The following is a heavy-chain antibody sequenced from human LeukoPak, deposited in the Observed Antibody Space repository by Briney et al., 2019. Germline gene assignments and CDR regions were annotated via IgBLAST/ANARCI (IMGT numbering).Heavy chain of an antibody. D-gene: IGHD3-22*01. V-gene: IGHV4-39*07. Sequence: SETLSLTCTVSVGSISSSSYYWGCIRQPPGKGLEWIGSIYYSGSTYYNPSLKSRVTISVDTSKNQFSLKLSSVTAADTAVYYCARTYYYDSSGYYYYYMDVWGKGTTVTVSS. CDR1: VGSISSSSYY. CDR3: ARTYYYDSSGYYYYYMDV. CDR2: IYYSGST. J-gene: IGHJ6*03.